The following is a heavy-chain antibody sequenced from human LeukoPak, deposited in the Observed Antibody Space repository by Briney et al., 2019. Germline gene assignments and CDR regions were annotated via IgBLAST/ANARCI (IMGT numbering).Heavy chain of an antibody. CDR1: GYSISSAYY. V-gene: IGHV4-38-2*02. J-gene: IGHJ4*02. CDR3: ARGFRGPNFDY. Sequence: SETLSLTCHVSGYSISSAYYWGWIRQPPGKELEWIGIIHYSGSTSYNPSLKSRVTISGDTSKNQFSLKLSSVTAADTAVYYCARGFRGPNFDYWGQGTLVTVSS. D-gene: IGHD3-10*01. CDR2: IHYSGST.